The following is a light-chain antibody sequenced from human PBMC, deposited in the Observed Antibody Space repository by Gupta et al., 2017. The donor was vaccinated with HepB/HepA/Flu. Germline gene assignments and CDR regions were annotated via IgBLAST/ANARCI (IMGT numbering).Light chain of an antibody. CDR2: DAS. Sequence: DLKMTLAPSSLSASVGDRGTITCKASQDISNYLDWYQQKPGQAPKLLIYDASNLETGVPARFSGSGSGTDFTFTISSLEPEDFAIYYCQQHSNLPFTFGRGTQVEIK. V-gene: IGKV1-33*01. CDR3: QQHSNLPFT. J-gene: IGKJ4*01. CDR1: QDISNY.